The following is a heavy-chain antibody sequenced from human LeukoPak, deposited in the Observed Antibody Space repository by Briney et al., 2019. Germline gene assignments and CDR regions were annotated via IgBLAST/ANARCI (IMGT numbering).Heavy chain of an antibody. CDR2: IIPIFGTA. CDR3: ALSSSWYIVWFDP. D-gene: IGHD6-13*01. V-gene: IGHV1-69*13. CDR1: GGTFSIYA. Sequence: GASVKVSCKASGGTFSIYAISWVRQAPGQGLEWMGGIIPIFGTANYAQKFQGRVTITADESTSTAYMELSSLRSEDTAVYYCALSSSWYIVWFDPWGQGTLVTVSS. J-gene: IGHJ5*02.